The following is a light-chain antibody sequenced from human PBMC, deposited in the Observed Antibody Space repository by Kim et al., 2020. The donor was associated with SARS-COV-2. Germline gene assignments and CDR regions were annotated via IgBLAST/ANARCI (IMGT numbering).Light chain of an antibody. Sequence: SPGERATLTWSASQSVSSNYLAWYQQKPGQAPRLLVYGASSRATGIPDRFSGSGSGTDFTLTISRLEPEDFAVYFCQQYATSPRTFGQGTKVDIK. CDR3: QQYATSPRT. J-gene: IGKJ1*01. CDR1: QSVSSNY. CDR2: GAS. V-gene: IGKV3-20*01.